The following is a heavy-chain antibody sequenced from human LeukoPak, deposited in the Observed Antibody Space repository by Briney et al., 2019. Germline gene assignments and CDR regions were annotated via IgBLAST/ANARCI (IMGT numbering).Heavy chain of an antibody. J-gene: IGHJ6*02. V-gene: IGHV3-30*18. CDR2: ISYDESNK. CDR3: AKVGVGLRFGEATDV. Sequence: AGGSLRLSCVASGFTFSNFVMHWVRQAPGKGPEWVSIISYDESNKHYLDSVKGRFTISRDNSKNTLYLQMNSLRVEDTAVYYCAKVGVGLRFGEATDVWGQGTTVIVSS. CDR1: GFTFSNFV. D-gene: IGHD3-10*01.